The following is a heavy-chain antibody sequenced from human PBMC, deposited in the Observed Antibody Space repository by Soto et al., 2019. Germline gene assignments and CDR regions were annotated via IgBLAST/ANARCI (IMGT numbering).Heavy chain of an antibody. J-gene: IGHJ4*02. D-gene: IGHD2-21*01. V-gene: IGHV4-59*12. CDR1: VSSIRDFH. CDR2: INYGRDI. Sequence: SETLSLTYSACVSSIRDFHWGWFRQSTRMGPESIAYINYGRDIFYNPSLRRRVTVSPDTSKNQFSLRLTSVTAADTAKYYCTGEIPGGSRFEYWGQGALVTVSS. CDR3: TGEIPGGSRFEY.